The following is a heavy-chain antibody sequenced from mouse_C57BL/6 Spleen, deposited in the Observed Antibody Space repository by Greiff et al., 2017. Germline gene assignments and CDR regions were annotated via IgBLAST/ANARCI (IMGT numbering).Heavy chain of an antibody. CDR2: IDPETGGT. V-gene: IGHV1-15*01. J-gene: IGHJ2*01. CDR1: GYTFTDYE. Sequence: QVQLKQSGAELVRPGASVTLSCKASGYTFTDYEMHWVKQTPVHGLEWIGAIDPETGGTAYNQKFKGKAILTADKSSSTAYMELRSLTSEDSAVYYCTSRYSNYFDYWGQGTTLTVSS. CDR3: TSRYSNYFDY. D-gene: IGHD2-5*01.